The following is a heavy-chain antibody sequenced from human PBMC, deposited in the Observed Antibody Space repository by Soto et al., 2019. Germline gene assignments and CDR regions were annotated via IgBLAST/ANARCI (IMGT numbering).Heavy chain of an antibody. D-gene: IGHD6-6*01. CDR2: IDPSDSYT. V-gene: IGHV5-10-1*01. Sequence: PGESLRISCKGSGYSFTSYWISSVRQIPGKGLEWMGRIDPSDSYTNYSPSFQGHVTISGDKSISTAYMQWSSLKASDTAMYYCATSIAGRRLNWFYPWGQGTLLTVSS. J-gene: IGHJ5*02. CDR1: GYSFTSYW. CDR3: ATSIAGRRLNWFYP.